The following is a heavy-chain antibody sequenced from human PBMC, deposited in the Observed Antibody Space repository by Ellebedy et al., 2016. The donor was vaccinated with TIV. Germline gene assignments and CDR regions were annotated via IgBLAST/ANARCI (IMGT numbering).Heavy chain of an antibody. CDR3: ARGMYSGSYYQLGYYFDY. CDR2: FSGSVKTT. D-gene: IGHD1-26*01. V-gene: IGHV3-23*01. CDR1: GFTFSNYA. Sequence: PGGSLRLSCAASGFTFSNYAMSWLRQAPGKRLEWVSSFSGSVKTTYTADSVKGRFTISRDNSKNTLSLQMNSLRAEDTAVYYCARGMYSGSYYQLGYYFDYWGQGTLVTVSS. J-gene: IGHJ4*02.